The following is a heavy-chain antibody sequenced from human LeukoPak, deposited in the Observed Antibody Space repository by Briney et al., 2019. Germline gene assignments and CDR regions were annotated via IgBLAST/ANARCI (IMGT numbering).Heavy chain of an antibody. J-gene: IGHJ4*02. CDR3: TTGGTYYSDSSGYEGTCLDY. Sequence: GGSLRLSCAVSGFTFSNAWVSWVRQSPGEGLEWVGRIKSKTDGGTTDYAAPVKGRFTISRDDSKNTLYPQMNSLKTEDTAVYYCTTGGTYYSDSSGYEGTCLDYWGQGTLVTVSS. CDR1: GFTFSNAW. V-gene: IGHV3-15*01. CDR2: IKSKTDGGTT. D-gene: IGHD3-22*01.